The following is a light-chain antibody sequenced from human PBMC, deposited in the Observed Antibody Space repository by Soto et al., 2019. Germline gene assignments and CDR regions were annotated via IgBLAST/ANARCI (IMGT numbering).Light chain of an antibody. J-gene: IGKJ1*01. V-gene: IGKV3-15*01. CDR2: GAS. Sequence: EIEMTQSPASLSASVGDRVTITCRASQNINNNLTWYQQKPGQAPKLLIYGASTRATGIPARFRGSGSGTEFTLTISRLQSEDIAVYYCQQYNQRRTFGQGTKLDIK. CDR3: QQYNQRRT. CDR1: QNINNN.